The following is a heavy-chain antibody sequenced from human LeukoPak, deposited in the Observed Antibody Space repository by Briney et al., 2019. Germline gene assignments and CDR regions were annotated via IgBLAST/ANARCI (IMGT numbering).Heavy chain of an antibody. CDR2: ISAYNGNT. CDR1: GYTFTSYG. D-gene: IGHD2-21*02. Sequence: ASVKVSCKAFGYTFTSYGISWVRQAPGQGLEWMGWISAYNGNTNYAQKVQGRVTMTTDTSTSTAYMELRSLRSEDTAVYYCARNLVTVNAFDIWGQGTMVTVSS. V-gene: IGHV1-18*01. J-gene: IGHJ3*02. CDR3: ARNLVTVNAFDI.